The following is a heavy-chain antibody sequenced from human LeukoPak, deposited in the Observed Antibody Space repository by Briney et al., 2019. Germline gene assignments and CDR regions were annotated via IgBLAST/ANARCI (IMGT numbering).Heavy chain of an antibody. CDR1: GGSFSGYY. Sequence: SETLSLTCAVYGGSFSGYYWSWIRQPPGKGPEWIGSIYYSGSTYYNPSLKSRVTISVDTSKNQFSLKLSSVTAADTAVYYCVRSYDDPYYYYGMDVWGQGTTVTVSS. CDR2: IYYSGST. V-gene: IGHV4-34*01. CDR3: VRSYDDPYYYYGMDV. J-gene: IGHJ6*02. D-gene: IGHD4-17*01.